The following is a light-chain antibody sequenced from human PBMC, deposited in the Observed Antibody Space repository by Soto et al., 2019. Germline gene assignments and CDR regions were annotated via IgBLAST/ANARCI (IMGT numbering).Light chain of an antibody. J-gene: IGKJ1*01. V-gene: IGKV1-39*01. CDR2: SSS. CDR1: QGVITC. Sequence: DIQLTQSPSSLSVSVGERVTITCRASQGVITCLNWYQQKKGKAPNLLLYSSSTLQSGVPSRVSGRGNGTDVTPAISSIKNEDVATDECQQSFGYRWTFGQGTKVHIK. CDR3: QQSFGYRWT.